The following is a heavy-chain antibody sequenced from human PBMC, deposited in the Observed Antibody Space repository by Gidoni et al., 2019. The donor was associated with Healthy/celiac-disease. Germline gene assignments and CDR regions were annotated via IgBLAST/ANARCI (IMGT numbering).Heavy chain of an antibody. D-gene: IGHD2-15*01. V-gene: IGHV3-30*18. Sequence: QVQLVESGGGVVQPGRSLRLPCAASGFTFSSYGMHWVRQAPGKGLEWVAVISYDGSNKYYADSVKGRFTISRDNSKNTLYLQMNSLRAEDTAVYYCAKDLGVVAATVYYGMDVWGQGTTVTVSS. CDR1: GFTFSSYG. CDR2: ISYDGSNK. J-gene: IGHJ6*02. CDR3: AKDLGVVAATVYYGMDV.